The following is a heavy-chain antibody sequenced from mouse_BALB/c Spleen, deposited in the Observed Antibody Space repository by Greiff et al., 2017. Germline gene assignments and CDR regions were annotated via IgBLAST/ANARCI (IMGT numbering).Heavy chain of an antibody. Sequence: EVQLVESGGGLVQPGGSLKLSCAASGFTFSSYTMSWVRQTPEKRLEWVAYISNGGGSTYYPDTVKGRFTISRDNAKNTLYLQMSSLKSEDTAMYYCARQEVLYAMDYWGQGTSVTVSS. CDR3: ARQEVLYAMDY. V-gene: IGHV5-12-2*01. CDR2: ISNGGGST. CDR1: GFTFSSYT. J-gene: IGHJ4*01. D-gene: IGHD2-14*01.